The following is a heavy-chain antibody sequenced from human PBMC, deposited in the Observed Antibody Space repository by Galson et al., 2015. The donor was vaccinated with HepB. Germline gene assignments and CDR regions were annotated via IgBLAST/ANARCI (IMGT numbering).Heavy chain of an antibody. D-gene: IGHD6-19*01. CDR3: AKDGPLGSSGWYDYYYYYGMDV. Sequence: SLRLSCAASGFTFSSYGMHWVRQAPGKGLEWVAVISYDGSNKYYADSVKGRFTISRDNSKNTLYLQMNSLRAEDTAVYYCAKDGPLGSSGWYDYYYYYGMDVWGQGTTVTVSS. V-gene: IGHV3-30*18. CDR2: ISYDGSNK. J-gene: IGHJ6*02. CDR1: GFTFSSYG.